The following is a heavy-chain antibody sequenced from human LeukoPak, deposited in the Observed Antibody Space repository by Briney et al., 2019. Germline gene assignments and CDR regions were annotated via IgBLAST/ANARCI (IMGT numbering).Heavy chain of an antibody. Sequence: ASVKVSCKASGYTFTNYYIHWVRQAPGQGLEWMGIINPSIGTTSYAQKFQGRVTMTRDTSTSTAYMELSSLTSEDTAVYYCAKVVGASNGYFDYWGQGTLVTVSS. CDR2: INPSIGTT. CDR3: AKVVGASNGYFDY. J-gene: IGHJ4*02. D-gene: IGHD1-26*01. V-gene: IGHV1-46*01. CDR1: GYTFTNYY.